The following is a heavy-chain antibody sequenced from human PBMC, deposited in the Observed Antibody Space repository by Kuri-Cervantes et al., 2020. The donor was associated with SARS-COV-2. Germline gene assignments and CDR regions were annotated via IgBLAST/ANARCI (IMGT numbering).Heavy chain of an antibody. CDR2: LSYDG. J-gene: IGHJ5*01. D-gene: IGHD2-21*01. Sequence: GESLKISCAASGFDFNSYIMFWVRQAPDKGLEWVAVLSYDGDYADSVRGRFTISRDNSNNTLYLQVNSLRAEDTALYYCAKDRVGVLDSWGQGTQVTVSS. V-gene: IGHV3-30*04. CDR1: GFDFNSYI. CDR3: AKDRVGVLDS.